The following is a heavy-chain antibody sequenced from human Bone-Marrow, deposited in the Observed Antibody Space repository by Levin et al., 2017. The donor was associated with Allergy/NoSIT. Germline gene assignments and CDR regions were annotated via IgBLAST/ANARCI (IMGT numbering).Heavy chain of an antibody. CDR3: ARGEMTTVTNAYFDY. J-gene: IGHJ4*02. V-gene: IGHV1-69*04. Sequence: ASVKVSCKASGGTFSSYAISWVRQAPGQGLEWMGRIIPILGIANYAQKFQGRVTITADKSTSTAYMELSSLRSEDTAVYYCARGEMTTVTNAYFDYWGQGTLVTVSS. CDR1: GGTFSSYA. D-gene: IGHD4-17*01. CDR2: IIPILGIA.